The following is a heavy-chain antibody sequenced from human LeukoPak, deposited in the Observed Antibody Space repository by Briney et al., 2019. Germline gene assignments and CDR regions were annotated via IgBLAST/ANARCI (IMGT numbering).Heavy chain of an antibody. V-gene: IGHV3-48*04. Sequence: GGSLRLSCGPSEIKFSDYSLNWVRQAPGKGLEWLSFISSGGSTIYCADSVKGRFTISRDNAKNSLYLHMNRLRVDDTAVYYCAGVDGTFSHNYYMDVWGKGTTVTVSS. J-gene: IGHJ6*03. D-gene: IGHD5-24*01. CDR2: ISSGGSTI. CDR1: EIKFSDYS. CDR3: AGVDGTFSHNYYMDV.